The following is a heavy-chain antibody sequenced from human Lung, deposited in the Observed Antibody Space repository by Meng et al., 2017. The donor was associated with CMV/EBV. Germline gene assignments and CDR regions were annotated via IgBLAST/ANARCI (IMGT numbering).Heavy chain of an antibody. CDR1: GFNVGTYW. CDR2: INQEGNWR. J-gene: IGHJ4*02. V-gene: IGHV3-7*04. CDR3: ARVPSSGYSPFDS. D-gene: IGHD3-22*01. Sequence: GESXKISXAASGFNVGTYWMTWVRQAPGKGLQWVANINQEGNWRAYVDSVKGRFTISRDNARNSVYLQMNSLRPEDTGVFYCARVPSSGYSPFDSWGPGTLVTVSS.